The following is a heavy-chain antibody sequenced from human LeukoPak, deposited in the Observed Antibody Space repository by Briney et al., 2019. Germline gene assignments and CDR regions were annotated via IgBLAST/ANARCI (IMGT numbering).Heavy chain of an antibody. V-gene: IGHV4-59*01. CDR3: ARVSYDFWSGPEYNWFDP. J-gene: IGHJ5*02. D-gene: IGHD3-3*01. CDR1: VGSISSYY. CDR2: FYYSGST. Sequence: PSETLSLTCTDSVGSISSYYWSWIRRPPGKGLEWIGYFYYSGSTNYNPSLKSRVTISVDTSKNQFSLKMSSVTAADTAVCYCARVSYDFWSGPEYNWFDPWGQGALVTVSS.